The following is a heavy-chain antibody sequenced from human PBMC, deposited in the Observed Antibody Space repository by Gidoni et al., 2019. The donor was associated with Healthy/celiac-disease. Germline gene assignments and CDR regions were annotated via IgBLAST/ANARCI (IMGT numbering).Heavy chain of an antibody. CDR1: GFTFAVSP. Sequence: EVQLVESGGVVVQPGGSLRLSCAASGFTFAVSPMHWVRQAPGKGLEWVSRISWDGGSTYYADSVKGRFTISRDNSKNSLYLQMNSLRTEDTALYYCAKAFCSSTSCYEGYFDYWGQGTLVTVSS. CDR2: ISWDGGST. CDR3: AKAFCSSTSCYEGYFDY. D-gene: IGHD2-2*01. V-gene: IGHV3-43*01. J-gene: IGHJ4*02.